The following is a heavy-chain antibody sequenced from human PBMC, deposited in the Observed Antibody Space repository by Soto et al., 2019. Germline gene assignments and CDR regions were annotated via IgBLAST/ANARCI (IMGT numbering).Heavy chain of an antibody. Sequence: PSDNQSLTCAVNGGSFSGYYWRWIRQPPGKGLEWIGEINHSGRTNLNPSLTSRLSTSVDTSKNHFTLTLTSVTAADTAVYYCARGPRCINTSCSNDYYHVGLDVWCQGSTVT. CDR2: INHSGRT. CDR3: ARGPRCINTSCSNDYYHVGLDV. D-gene: IGHD2-2*01. J-gene: IGHJ6*02. CDR1: GGSFSGYY. V-gene: IGHV4-34*01.